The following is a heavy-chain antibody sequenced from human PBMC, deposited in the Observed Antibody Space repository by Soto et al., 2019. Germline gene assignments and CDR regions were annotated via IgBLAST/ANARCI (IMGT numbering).Heavy chain of an antibody. Sequence: QVQLQESGPGLVKSSQTLSLTCTVSGGSISSGDYYWSWIRQHPGKGLERIGYIYYSGSTYYNPSLKSRVTISVYTSKNQFSLKLSSVTTADTAVYYCARVNDRRGYPHDYWGQGTLVTVS. CDR2: IYYSGST. J-gene: IGHJ4*02. CDR3: ARVNDRRGYPHDY. CDR1: GGSISSGDYY. V-gene: IGHV4-31*03. D-gene: IGHD3-22*01.